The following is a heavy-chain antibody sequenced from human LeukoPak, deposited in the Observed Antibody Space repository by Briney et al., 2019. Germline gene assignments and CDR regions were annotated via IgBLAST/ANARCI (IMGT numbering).Heavy chain of an antibody. V-gene: IGHV4-30-4*08. CDR1: GGSISSGNYY. CDR3: ARGRSIGFGEFSDY. J-gene: IGHJ4*02. D-gene: IGHD3-10*01. CDR2: IYYSGST. Sequence: SETLSLTCTVSGGSISSGNYYWSWIRRPPGKGLEWIGYIYYSGSTYYNPSLKSRVTISIDTSKNQFSLKLSSVTAADTAVYYCARGRSIGFGEFSDYWGQGTLVTVSS.